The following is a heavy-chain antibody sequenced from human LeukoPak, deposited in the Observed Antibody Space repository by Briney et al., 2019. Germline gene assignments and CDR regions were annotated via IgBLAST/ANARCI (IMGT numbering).Heavy chain of an antibody. Sequence: PGGSLRLSCAASGFTFSDYYMGWIRQAPGKGLEWVSYISSSGSTIYYADSVKGRFTISRDNAKNSLYLQMNSLRAEDTAVYYCARDSPGVTSPSYYYYGMDVWGQGTTDTVSS. CDR3: ARDSPGVTSPSYYYYGMDV. CDR2: ISSSGSTI. J-gene: IGHJ6*02. CDR1: GFTFSDYY. V-gene: IGHV3-11*01. D-gene: IGHD3-10*01.